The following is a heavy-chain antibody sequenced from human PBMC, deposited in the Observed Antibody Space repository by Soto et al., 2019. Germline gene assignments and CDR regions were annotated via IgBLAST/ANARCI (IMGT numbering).Heavy chain of an antibody. V-gene: IGHV4-61*01. CDR1: GGAVSSESYY. CDR2: VENSGST. D-gene: IGHD2-21*01. J-gene: IGHJ5*02. Sequence: SETQSLTWSVSGGAVSSESYYGSWIRQNAGKGLEWIGNVENSGSTKYNPSLKSRVTISVDTSKNQFSLKLSSVTGADTAVYYCARERGDSHWIDPWGQGTLVTVSS. CDR3: ARERGDSHWIDP.